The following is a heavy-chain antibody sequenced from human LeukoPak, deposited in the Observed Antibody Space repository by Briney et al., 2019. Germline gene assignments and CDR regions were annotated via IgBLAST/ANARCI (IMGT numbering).Heavy chain of an antibody. D-gene: IGHD1-26*01. Sequence: GGSLRLSCAASGFTFSSYEMNWVRQAPGKGLEWVSYISRSGSSIYYADSVRGRFTISRDNTKNSLYLQMNSLRAEDTAVYYCARDPSGSYYSTFDYWGQGTLVTVSS. J-gene: IGHJ4*02. CDR1: GFTFSSYE. CDR2: ISRSGSSI. CDR3: ARDPSGSYYSTFDY. V-gene: IGHV3-48*03.